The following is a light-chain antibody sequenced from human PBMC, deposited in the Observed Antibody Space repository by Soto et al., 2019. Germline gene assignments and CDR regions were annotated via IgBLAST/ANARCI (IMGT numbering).Light chain of an antibody. CDR1: SSDVGAYNY. CDR3: SSYTASSTLEV. V-gene: IGLV2-14*01. Sequence: QSALTQPASVSGSPGQLITISCTGSSSDVGAYNYVSWYQQHPDKAPKLMIYEVSNRPSGVSHRFSGSKFGNTASLTISGLQAEDEADYYCSSYTASSTLEVFGTGTKLTVL. J-gene: IGLJ1*01. CDR2: EVS.